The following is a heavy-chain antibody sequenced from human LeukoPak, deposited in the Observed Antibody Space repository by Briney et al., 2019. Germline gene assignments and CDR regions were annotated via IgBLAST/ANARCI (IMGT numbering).Heavy chain of an antibody. CDR2: ISYDGSNK. Sequence: GGSLRLSCAASGFTFSSYAMHWVRQAPGKGLEWVAVISYDGSNKYYADSVKGRFTISRDNSKNTLYLQMNSLRAEDTAVYYCARDQWELSYYYYGMDVWGQGTTVTVSS. V-gene: IGHV3-30-3*01. J-gene: IGHJ6*02. D-gene: IGHD1-26*01. CDR3: ARDQWELSYYYYGMDV. CDR1: GFTFSSYA.